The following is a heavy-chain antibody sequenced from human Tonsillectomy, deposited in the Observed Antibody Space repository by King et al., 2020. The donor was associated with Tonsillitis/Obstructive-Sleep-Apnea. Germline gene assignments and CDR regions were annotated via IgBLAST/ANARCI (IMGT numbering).Heavy chain of an antibody. Sequence: GQLVQSGAEVKKPGASVKVSCKVSGYTLTELSIHWVRQAPGKGLEWMGGFDPEDGETIYAKKSQARVTLTEDTSTDTAYMELSSLRSDDTALYYCARESECVVPRSRTNAFDVWGQGTMLTVSS. CDR1: GYTLTELS. CDR3: ARESECVVPRSRTNAFDV. J-gene: IGHJ3*01. CDR2: FDPEDGET. D-gene: IGHD2-2*01. V-gene: IGHV1-24*01.